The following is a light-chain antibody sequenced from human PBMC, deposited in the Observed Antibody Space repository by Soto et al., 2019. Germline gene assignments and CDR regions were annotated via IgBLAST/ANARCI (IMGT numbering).Light chain of an antibody. J-gene: IGKJ3*01. V-gene: IGKV1-39*01. CDR3: QQCSSAPIT. Sequence: DIQMTQSPSSLSASVGDRVIITCRASQSISSYLNWYQQKPGNAPKLLIYSASSLQSGVPSRFGGSGSGTDFTLTISSLQPEDFATYYCQQCSSAPITFGPGTKVEIK. CDR1: QSISSY. CDR2: SAS.